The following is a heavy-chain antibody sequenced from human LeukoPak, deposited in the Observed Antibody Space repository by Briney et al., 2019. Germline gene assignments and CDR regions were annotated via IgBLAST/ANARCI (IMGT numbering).Heavy chain of an antibody. J-gene: IGHJ6*03. CDR1: GYTFTSYY. D-gene: IGHD2-21*02. V-gene: IGHV1-46*01. CDR3: ARDGFQSGDEYYYYYYMDV. Sequence: GASVKVSCKASGYTFTSYYMHWVRQAPGQGLEWMGIINPSGGSTSYAQKFQGRVTMTRDTSTSTVYMELSSLRSEDTAVYYCARDGFQSGDEYYYYYYMDVWGKGTTVTISS. CDR2: INPSGGST.